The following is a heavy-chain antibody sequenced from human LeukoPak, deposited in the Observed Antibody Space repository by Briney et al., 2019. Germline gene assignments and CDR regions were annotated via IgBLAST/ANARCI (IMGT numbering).Heavy chain of an antibody. CDR3: ARDSLYSSSWYSDAFDI. V-gene: IGHV3-21*01. CDR2: ISSSSSYI. CDR1: GFTFSSYS. Sequence: SGGSLRLSCAASGFTFSSYSMNWVRQAPGKGLEWVSSISSSSSYIYYADSVKGRFTISRDNAENSLYLQMNSLRAEDTAVYYCARDSLYSSSWYSDAFDIWGQGTMVTVSS. J-gene: IGHJ3*02. D-gene: IGHD6-13*01.